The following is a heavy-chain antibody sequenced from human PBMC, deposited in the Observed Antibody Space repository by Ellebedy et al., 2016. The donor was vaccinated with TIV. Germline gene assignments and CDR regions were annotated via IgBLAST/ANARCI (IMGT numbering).Heavy chain of an antibody. Sequence: GESLKISCVASGFTFNSYAMSWVRQAPGKGLEWVSAISGSGGSTYYADSVKGRFTISRDNSKNTLYLQMNSLRAEDTAVYYCARMVSTYDNIGPFDFWGQGTLVSVSS. D-gene: IGHD2-8*01. CDR2: ISGSGGST. CDR3: ARMVSTYDNIGPFDF. J-gene: IGHJ4*02. V-gene: IGHV3-23*01. CDR1: GFTFNSYA.